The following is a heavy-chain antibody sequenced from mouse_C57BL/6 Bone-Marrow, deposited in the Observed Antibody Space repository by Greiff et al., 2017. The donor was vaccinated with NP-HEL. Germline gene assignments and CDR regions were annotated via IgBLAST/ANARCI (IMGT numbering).Heavy chain of an antibody. J-gene: IGHJ4*01. CDR1: GYAFSSSW. D-gene: IGHD2-1*01. CDR2: IYPGDGDT. V-gene: IGHV1-82*01. Sequence: QVQLQQSGPELVKPGASVKISCKASGYAFSSSWMNWVKQRPGKGLEWIGRIYPGDGDTNYNGKFKGKATLTADKSSSTAYMQLSSLTSEDSAVYFCARSFYYCNLRYAMDYWGQGTSVTVSS. CDR3: ARSFYYCNLRYAMDY.